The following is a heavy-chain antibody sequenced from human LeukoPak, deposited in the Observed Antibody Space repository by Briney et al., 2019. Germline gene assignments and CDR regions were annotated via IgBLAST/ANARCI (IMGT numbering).Heavy chain of an antibody. D-gene: IGHD1-14*01. CDR1: GGSFSGYY. CDR3: ARGPVFGP. CDR2: INHSGST. V-gene: IGHV4-34*01. J-gene: IGHJ5*02. Sequence: SETLSLTCAVCGGSFSGYYWSWIRQPPGKGLEWIGEINHSGSTNYNPSLKSRVTISVDTPKNQFSLKLSSVTAADTAVYYCARGPVFGPWGQGTLVTVSS.